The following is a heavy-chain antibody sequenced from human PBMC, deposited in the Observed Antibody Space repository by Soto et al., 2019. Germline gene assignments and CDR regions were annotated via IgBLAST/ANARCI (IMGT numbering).Heavy chain of an antibody. Sequence: GGSLRLSCAASGFTFSNYAISWVRQAPGKGLEWVSIISGSGDTSYYADSVKGRFTISRDNSRNTLYLQMNSLRAGDSAKYYCAKEGPGGLYYFHYWCPGTLVTVSS. CDR3: AKEGPGGLYYFHY. V-gene: IGHV3-23*01. CDR1: GFTFSNYA. J-gene: IGHJ4*02. D-gene: IGHD5-12*01. CDR2: ISGSGDTS.